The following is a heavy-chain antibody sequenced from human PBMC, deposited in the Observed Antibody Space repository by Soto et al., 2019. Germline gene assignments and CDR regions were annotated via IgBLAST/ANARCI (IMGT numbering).Heavy chain of an antibody. Sequence: QVQLQESGPGLVKPSQTLSLTCPVSGGSISSGGYYWSWIRQHPGKGLEWIGYIYYSGSPYYNPSLKSRVTLSVDTSKNLCSLKLSAVTADDTAVYYCARVTVNTLRIYWYFDLWGRGTLVTVSS. CDR2: IYYSGSP. J-gene: IGHJ2*01. V-gene: IGHV4-31*03. D-gene: IGHD3-16*01. CDR3: ARVTVNTLRIYWYFDL. CDR1: GGSISSGGYY.